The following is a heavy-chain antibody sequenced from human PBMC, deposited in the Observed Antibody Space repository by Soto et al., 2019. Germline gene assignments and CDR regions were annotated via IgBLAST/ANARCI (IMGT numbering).Heavy chain of an antibody. J-gene: IGHJ4*02. Sequence: GGSLRLSCAASGFAFSIYAMTWVRQGPGKGLEWVSVISGSGGSICYADSVKGRFTISRDNSKNTLYLQMNSLRPEDTAVYYCAKRSDYDSSGANDSWGQGTLVTVSS. CDR3: AKRSDYDSSGANDS. CDR1: GFAFSIYA. D-gene: IGHD3-22*01. V-gene: IGHV3-23*01. CDR2: ISGSGGSI.